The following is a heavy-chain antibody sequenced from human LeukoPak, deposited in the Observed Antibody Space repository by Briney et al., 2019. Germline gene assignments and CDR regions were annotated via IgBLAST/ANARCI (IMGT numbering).Heavy chain of an antibody. V-gene: IGHV1-3*03. CDR1: GYTFTNYA. J-gene: IGHJ4*02. CDR3: ARALTGSGSYDNFPLDY. CDR2: INAGNGNT. Sequence: GASVTVSCTASGYTFTNYAIHWVRQAPGQRLEWMGWINAGNGNTKYSQEFQGRVTITRDTSASTAYFDLSSLRSEDMAVYYCARALTGSGSYDNFPLDYWGQGTLVTVSS. D-gene: IGHD3-10*01.